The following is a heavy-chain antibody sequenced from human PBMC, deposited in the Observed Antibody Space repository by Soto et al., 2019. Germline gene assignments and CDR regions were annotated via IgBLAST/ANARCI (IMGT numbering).Heavy chain of an antibody. J-gene: IGHJ6*02. CDR2: IHYSGTT. CDR1: GGSMRNYF. CDR3: ARGYGENYYYGMDV. Sequence: SETPSLTCTVSGGSMRNYFWTWIRQPPGKGLEWIGYIHYSGTTSFFPSYNPSLRSRVTISEDTSKNQFSLKLLSVTTADTAVYYCARGYGENYYYGMDVWGQGTTVTVSS. V-gene: IGHV4-59*01. D-gene: IGHD4-17*01.